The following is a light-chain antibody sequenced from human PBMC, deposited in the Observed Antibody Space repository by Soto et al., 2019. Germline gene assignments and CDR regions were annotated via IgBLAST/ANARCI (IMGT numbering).Light chain of an antibody. V-gene: IGLV2-8*01. J-gene: IGLJ1*01. CDR2: EVS. Sequence: QSALTQPPSASGSPGQSVTISCTGTSSDVGAYNYVSWYQQLPGKAPKLIIYEVSKRPSGVPDRFSGSKSGNTASLTVSGLQAEDEADYDGTSYAGTYSFFYVFGTGTKLTVL. CDR1: SSDVGAYNY. CDR3: TSYAGTYSFFYV.